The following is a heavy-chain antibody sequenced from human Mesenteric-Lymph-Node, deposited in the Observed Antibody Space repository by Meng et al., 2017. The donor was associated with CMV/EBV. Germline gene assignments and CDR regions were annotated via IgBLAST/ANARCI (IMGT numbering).Heavy chain of an antibody. CDR3: ARTLNYDILTGYWY. CDR2: IYYSGST. J-gene: IGHJ4*02. D-gene: IGHD3-9*01. V-gene: IGHV4-61*01. Sequence: SGRSVSSGSYYWSWIRQPPGKGLEWIGYIYYSGSTNYNPSLKSRVTISVDTSKNQFSLKLSSVTAADTAVYYCARTLNYDILTGYWYWGQGTLVTVSS. CDR1: GRSVSSGSYY.